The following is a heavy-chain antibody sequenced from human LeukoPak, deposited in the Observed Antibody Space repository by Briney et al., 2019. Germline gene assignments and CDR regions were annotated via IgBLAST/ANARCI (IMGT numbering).Heavy chain of an antibody. D-gene: IGHD1-26*01. CDR1: GFTFSSYS. CDR2: ISSSSSYI. Sequence: GGSLRLSCAASGFTFSSYSMNWVRQAPGKGLEWVSSISSSSSYIYYADSVKGRFTISRDNAKNSLYLQMNSLRAEDTAVYYCASHRPPPWEPHGVYWGQGTLVTVSS. CDR3: ASHRPPPWEPHGVY. J-gene: IGHJ4*02. V-gene: IGHV3-21*01.